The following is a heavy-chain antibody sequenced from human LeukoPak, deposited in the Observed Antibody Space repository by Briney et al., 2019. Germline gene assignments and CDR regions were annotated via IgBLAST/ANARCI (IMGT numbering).Heavy chain of an antibody. CDR1: GFTFSSYA. CDR2: VWPDGNKK. V-gene: IGHV3-33*08. Sequence: GGSLRLSCAASGFTFSSYAMNWVRQAPGKGLEWVAIVWPDGNKKLYADPVKGRFIISKDNSQNTLHLEMNSLRTDDTAVYYCVVVVVPAAIWQFDLWGRGTLVTVSS. CDR3: VVVVVPAAIWQFDL. J-gene: IGHJ2*01. D-gene: IGHD2-2*01.